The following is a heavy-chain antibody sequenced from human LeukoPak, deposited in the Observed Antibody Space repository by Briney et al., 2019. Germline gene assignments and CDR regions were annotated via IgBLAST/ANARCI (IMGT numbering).Heavy chain of an antibody. V-gene: IGHV4-34*01. J-gene: IGHJ4*02. CDR1: GGSFSGYY. Sequence: PSETLSLTCAVYGGSFSGYYWSWIRQPPGKGLEWIGEINHSGSTNYNPSLKSRVTISVDTSKNQFSLKLSSVTAADTAVYYCARDKVTMIVVVPNDYWGQGTLVTVSS. CDR2: INHSGST. D-gene: IGHD3-22*01. CDR3: ARDKVTMIVVVPNDY.